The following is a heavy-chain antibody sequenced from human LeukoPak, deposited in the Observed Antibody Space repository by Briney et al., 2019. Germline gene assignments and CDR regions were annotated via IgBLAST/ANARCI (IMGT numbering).Heavy chain of an antibody. Sequence: HSGGSLRLSCLTSGFTFRDYGLGWVRQAPRMGLEWVSFIRSRIYGGAPEYAASVRGRFSVSRDDSESIAYLQMNNLKSEDTAVYYCARGQTVSGAKYYFDFWSPGTLVTVSS. D-gene: IGHD3-10*01. CDR2: IRSRIYGGAP. CDR1: GFTFRDYG. CDR3: ARGQTVSGAKYYFDF. J-gene: IGHJ4*02. V-gene: IGHV3-49*04.